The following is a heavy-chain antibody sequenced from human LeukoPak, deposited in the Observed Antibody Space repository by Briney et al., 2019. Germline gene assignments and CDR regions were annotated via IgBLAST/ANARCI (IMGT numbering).Heavy chain of an antibody. V-gene: IGHV3-30*18. CDR2: ISYDGSEK. CDR1: GFTFSTYA. CDR3: AKVRVVFNWNYAYYFDS. J-gene: IGHJ4*02. D-gene: IGHD1-7*01. Sequence: PGRSLRLSCAASGFTFSTYAMHWVRQAPGKGLEWVTIISYDGSEKYYADSVKGRFTISIDNSKSTLYLQMDSLRAEDTAVYYCAKVRVVFNWNYAYYFDSWGQGTVVTVSS.